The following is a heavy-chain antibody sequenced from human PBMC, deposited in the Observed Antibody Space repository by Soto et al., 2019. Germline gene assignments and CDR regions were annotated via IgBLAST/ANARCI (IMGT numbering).Heavy chain of an antibody. V-gene: IGHV1-3*01. CDR2: INSGNGNA. CDR1: GYTFTTYA. Sequence: SVKVSCKASGYTFTTYAIHWVRQAPGQRLEWMGWINSGNGNAKYSQKFRGRVTITRDTSATTAYMELSSLRSEDTAVYFCARFYYFYSAMDVWGQGTTVTVSS. J-gene: IGHJ6*02. CDR3: ARFYYFYSAMDV.